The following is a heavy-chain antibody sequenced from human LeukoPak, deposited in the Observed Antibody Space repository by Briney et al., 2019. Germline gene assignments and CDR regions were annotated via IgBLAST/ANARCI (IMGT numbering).Heavy chain of an antibody. D-gene: IGHD2-21*02. CDR2: INHSGST. CDR3: ARGQFSPPAYCGGDCYSWLDY. V-gene: IGHV4-34*01. J-gene: IGHJ4*02. CDR1: GGSFSGYY. Sequence: PSETPSLTCAVYGGSFSGYYWSWIRQPPGKGLEWIGEINHSGSTNYNPSLKRRVTISVDTSKNQFSLKLSSVTAADTAVYYCARGQFSPPAYCGGDCYSWLDYWGQGTLVTVSS.